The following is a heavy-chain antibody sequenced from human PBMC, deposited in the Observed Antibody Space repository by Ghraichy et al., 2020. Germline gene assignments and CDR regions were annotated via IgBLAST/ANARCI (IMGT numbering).Heavy chain of an antibody. CDR2: IYYSGST. CDR1: GGSISSSNYS. CDR3: ARQAGTSAAPNSYGMDV. Sequence: SETLSLTCTVSGGTVSGGSISSSNYSWAWIRQPPGKGLEWIGSIYYSGSTYYNPSLKSRVTISVDTSKSQFSLKLNSVTAADTAVYYCARQAGTSAAPNSYGMDVWGQGTTVTVSS. D-gene: IGHD2-2*01. J-gene: IGHJ6*02. V-gene: IGHV4-39*01.